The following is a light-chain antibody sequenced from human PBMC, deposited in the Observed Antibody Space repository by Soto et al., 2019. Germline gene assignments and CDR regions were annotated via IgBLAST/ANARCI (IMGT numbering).Light chain of an antibody. J-gene: IGKJ2*01. Sequence: EIVLTQSPGTLSLSPGERAALSCRASQSISSSFLAWYQHKPGQAPRLLIHGASSRATGIPDRFSGSGSGTDFTLTISRLDPEDFAVYYCQLYGSSLATFGQGTKVEIK. CDR2: GAS. V-gene: IGKV3-20*01. CDR3: QLYGSSLAT. CDR1: QSISSSF.